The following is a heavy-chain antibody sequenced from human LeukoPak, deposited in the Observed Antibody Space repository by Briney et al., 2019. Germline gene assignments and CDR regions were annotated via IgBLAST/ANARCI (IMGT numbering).Heavy chain of an antibody. CDR2: ISSNGGST. J-gene: IGHJ6*03. D-gene: IGHD6-13*01. CDR3: ARAIAAAGTVGLNYYYYYMDV. CDR1: GFTFSSYA. Sequence: GGSLRLSCAPSGFTFSSYAMHWVRQGPGKGREYVSAISSNGGSTYYANSGKGRFTISRDNSKNTLYLQMGSLRAEDMAVYYCARAIAAAGTVGLNYYYYYMDVWGKGTTVTVSS. V-gene: IGHV3-64*01.